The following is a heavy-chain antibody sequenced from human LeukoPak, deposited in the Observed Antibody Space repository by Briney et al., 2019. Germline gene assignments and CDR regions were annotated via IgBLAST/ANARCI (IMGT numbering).Heavy chain of an antibody. CDR3: AREPSGSGGYDY. J-gene: IGHJ4*02. D-gene: IGHD3-10*01. Sequence: ASVKVSCKASGFTFSGYYMHWVRQAPGQGLEWMAWISPNSGGANYVQKFQGRVTVTRDTSISTDYMEISGLTSDDTALYYCAREPSGSGGYDYWGQGALVTVSS. CDR2: ISPNSGGA. CDR1: GFTFSGYY. V-gene: IGHV1-2*02.